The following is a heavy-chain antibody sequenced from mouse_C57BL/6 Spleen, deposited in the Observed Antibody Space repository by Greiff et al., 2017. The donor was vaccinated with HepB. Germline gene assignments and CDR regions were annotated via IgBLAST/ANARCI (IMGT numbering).Heavy chain of an antibody. D-gene: IGHD2-5*01. V-gene: IGHV7-3*01. CDR3: ARRNYSNYSYYFDY. CDR2: IRNKANGYTT. CDR1: GFTFTDYY. J-gene: IGHJ2*01. Sequence: EVMLVESGGGLVQPGGSLSLSCAASGFTFTDYYMSWVRQPPGKALEWLGFIRNKANGYTTEYSASVKGRFTISRDNSQSILYLQMNALRAEDSATYYCARRNYSNYSYYFDYWGQGTTLTVSS.